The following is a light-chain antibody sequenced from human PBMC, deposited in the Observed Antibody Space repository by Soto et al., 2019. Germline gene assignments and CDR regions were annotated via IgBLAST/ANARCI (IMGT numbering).Light chain of an antibody. CDR3: QQRHSYPIT. J-gene: IGKJ5*01. Sequence: DIQLTQSPSTLSASVGDRVTITCRASQSISSWLAWYQQKPGKAPKLLIYDASSLETGVPSRFSGSGSGTEFTLTISSLQPEDFATYYCQQRHSYPITFGQGTRLEIK. V-gene: IGKV1-5*01. CDR1: QSISSW. CDR2: DAS.